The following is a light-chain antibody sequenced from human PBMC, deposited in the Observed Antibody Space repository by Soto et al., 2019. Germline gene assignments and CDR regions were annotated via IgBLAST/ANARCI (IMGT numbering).Light chain of an antibody. J-gene: IGKJ1*01. CDR3: QQFHLYST. V-gene: IGKV1-5*03. Sequence: DIQMTQSPSSLSASIGDRVTITCRASENINTWLAWYQQKPGKVPKLLIYKASNLESEVPSRFSGSGSGTEFTLTISSLEPDDFATYYCQQFHLYSTFGQGTKVDIK. CDR1: ENINTW. CDR2: KAS.